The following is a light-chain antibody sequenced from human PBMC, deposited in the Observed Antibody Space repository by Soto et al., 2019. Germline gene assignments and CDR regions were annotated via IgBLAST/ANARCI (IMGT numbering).Light chain of an antibody. CDR3: QSYDSGYVV. CDR1: SGSIASNY. CDR2: EDN. V-gene: IGLV6-57*01. J-gene: IGLJ2*01. Sequence: NFMLTQPHSVSESPGKTVTISCTRSSGSIASNYVQWYQQRPGSSPTTVIYEDNQRPSGVPDRFSGSIDSSSNSASLTISGLKTEDEADYYCQSYDSGYVVFGGGTKLTVL.